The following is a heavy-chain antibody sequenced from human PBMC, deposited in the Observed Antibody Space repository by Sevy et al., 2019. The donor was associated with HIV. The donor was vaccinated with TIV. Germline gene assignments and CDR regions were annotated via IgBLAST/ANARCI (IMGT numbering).Heavy chain of an antibody. Sequence: GGSLRLSCAAPGFTFSSYDMHWVRQAPGKGLEWVAVISYDGSNKFYLDSVKGRFTISRDNSKSTLYLQLSSLRAEDTAVYYCARVALTFGRDPYDKHYFMDVWGKGTTVTVSS. CDR3: ARVALTFGRDPYDKHYFMDV. J-gene: IGHJ6*03. CDR1: GFTFSSYD. V-gene: IGHV3-30*03. CDR2: ISYDGSNK. D-gene: IGHD3-16*01.